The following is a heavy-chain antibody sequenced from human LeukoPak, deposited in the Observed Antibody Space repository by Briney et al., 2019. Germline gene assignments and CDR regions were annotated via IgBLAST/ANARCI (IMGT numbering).Heavy chain of an antibody. CDR3: ARGAYNWNYNLDY. D-gene: IGHD1-7*01. CDR1: GYTFTSYD. J-gene: IGHJ4*02. Sequence: ASVKVSCKASGYTFTSYDINWVRQATGQGLEWMGWMNPNSSNTGYAQKFQGRVTITRNTSISTAYMELSSLRSEDTAVYYCARGAYNWNYNLDYWGQGTLVTVSS. CDR2: MNPNSSNT. V-gene: IGHV1-8*03.